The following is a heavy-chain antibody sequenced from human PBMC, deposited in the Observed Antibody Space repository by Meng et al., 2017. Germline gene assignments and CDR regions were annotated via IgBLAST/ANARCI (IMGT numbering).Heavy chain of an antibody. D-gene: IGHD1-1*01. CDR1: GGSFSGYY. CDR3: ARGRSGTWPWYFDL. CDR2: INHSGST. Sequence: QVQLQQWGEGLLTPSATRSPTCAVYGGSFSGYYWSWIRQPPGKGLEWIGEINHSGSTNYNPSLKSRVTISVDTSKNQFSLKLSSVTAADTAVYYCARGRSGTWPWYFDLWGRGTLVTVSS. J-gene: IGHJ2*01. V-gene: IGHV4-34*01.